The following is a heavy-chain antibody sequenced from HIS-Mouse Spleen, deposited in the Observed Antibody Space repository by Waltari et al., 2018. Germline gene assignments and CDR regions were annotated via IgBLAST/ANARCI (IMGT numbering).Heavy chain of an antibody. Sequence: EVQLLESGGGLVQPGGSLRLSCAASGFTFSSYAMSWVRQAPGKGLGWVSAISGSAVSTYYADSVKGRFTISRDNSNNTLYLQMNSLRAEDTAVYYCAKDRQWLVLIYFDYWGQGTLVTVSS. CDR3: AKDRQWLVLIYFDY. CDR1: GFTFSSYA. D-gene: IGHD6-19*01. CDR2: ISGSAVST. J-gene: IGHJ4*02. V-gene: IGHV3-23*01.